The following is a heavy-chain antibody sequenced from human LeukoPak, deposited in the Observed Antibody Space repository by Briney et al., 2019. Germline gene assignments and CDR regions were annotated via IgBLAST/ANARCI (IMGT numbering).Heavy chain of an antibody. CDR2: ISGSGGST. J-gene: IGHJ4*02. Sequence: PGGSLRLSCAASGFTFSSYAMSWVRQAPGKGLEWVSAISGSGGSTYYADSVKGRFTISRDNSKNTLYLQMNSLRAEDTAVYYCAKAHRRYCSSTSCYWDYWGQGTLDTVSS. CDR3: AKAHRRYCSSTSCYWDY. V-gene: IGHV3-23*01. CDR1: GFTFSSYA. D-gene: IGHD2-2*01.